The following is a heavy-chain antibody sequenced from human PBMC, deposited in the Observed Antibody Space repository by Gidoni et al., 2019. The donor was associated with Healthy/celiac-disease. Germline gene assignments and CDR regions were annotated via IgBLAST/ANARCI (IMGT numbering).Heavy chain of an antibody. CDR1: GFSLSTRGVG. CDR2: IYWDDDK. D-gene: IGHD3-10*02. J-gene: IGHJ4*02. Sequence: QITLKESGPTLVKPTQTLTLTCTFSGFSLSTRGVGVGWIRQPPGKALEWLALIYWDDDKRYSPSLKSILTITKATSKNLVVLTMTNMDPVDTATYYCAHIVDVVVDFWGQGTLVTVSS. V-gene: IGHV2-5*02. CDR3: AHIVDVVVDF.